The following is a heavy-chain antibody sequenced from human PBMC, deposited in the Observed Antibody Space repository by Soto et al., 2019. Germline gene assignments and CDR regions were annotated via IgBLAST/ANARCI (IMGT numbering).Heavy chain of an antibody. CDR2: IYPGDSDA. CDR1: GSTFMNHL. V-gene: IGHV5-51*01. D-gene: IGHD6-19*01. CDR3: ERQGDMAANTEDDFDI. J-gene: IGHJ3*02. Sequence: VESLKVSFKFCGSTFMNHLISFVLQMPGKGLECMGIIYPGDSDARYSPSFAGQVNISVDKSINTDYLQWSSMEASDSAVYYCERQGDMAANTEDDFDIWGQGTLV.